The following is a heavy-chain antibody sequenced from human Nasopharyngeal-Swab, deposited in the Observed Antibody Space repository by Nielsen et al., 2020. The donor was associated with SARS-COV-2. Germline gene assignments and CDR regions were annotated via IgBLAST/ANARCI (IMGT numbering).Heavy chain of an antibody. J-gene: IGHJ1*01. CDR2: IIPIVGTA. D-gene: IGHD6-19*01. V-gene: IGHV1-69*13. Sequence: SVKISCRAAGGTFSTYAIRWVRRDPGQGREGLGGIIPIVGTANYAQKFQGRVTITADESTSTAYMELSSLSSEDTAVYYCARGRDRVAVAGLNIHWGQGTLVTVSS. CDR1: GGTFSTYA. CDR3: ARGRDRVAVAGLNIH.